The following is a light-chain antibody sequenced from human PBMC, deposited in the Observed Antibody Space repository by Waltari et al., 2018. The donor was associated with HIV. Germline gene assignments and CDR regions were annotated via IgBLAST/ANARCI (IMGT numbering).Light chain of an antibody. CDR2: KDS. Sequence: SCELTQPPSVSVSPGQTVRITCSGDAMPKQYAYWYQQKPGQAPVLVIYKDSERPSGIPERFSGSSSGTTVTLTISGVQAEDEADYYCQSADSSGTWVFGGGTKLTVL. CDR3: QSADSSGTWV. CDR1: AMPKQY. J-gene: IGLJ3*02. V-gene: IGLV3-25*03.